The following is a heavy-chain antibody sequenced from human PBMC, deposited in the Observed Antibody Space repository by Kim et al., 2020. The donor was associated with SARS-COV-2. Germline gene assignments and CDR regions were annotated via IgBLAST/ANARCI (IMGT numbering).Heavy chain of an antibody. J-gene: IGHJ4*02. CDR1: GGSISSSSYY. V-gene: IGHV4-39*01. D-gene: IGHD3-22*01. CDR3: AMGDTSGYSDY. Sequence: SETLSLTCTVSGGSISSSSYYWGWIRQPPGKGLEWTGIIYYSGSTYYNPSLKSRVTISVDTSKNQFSLKLTSVTAADTAVYYCAMGDTSGYSDYWGQGTLVTVSS. CDR2: IYYSGST.